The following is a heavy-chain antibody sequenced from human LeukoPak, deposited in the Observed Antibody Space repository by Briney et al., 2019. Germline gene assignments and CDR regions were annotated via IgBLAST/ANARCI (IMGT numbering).Heavy chain of an antibody. Sequence: SETLSLTCTVSGDSLNNHYWSWIRQPLGETLEWIGYIFGSGNTDYNPSLKSRVSMSLDTSRNQFSLTLSSVTAADTALYYCASRPPETTWYGVFDYWSQGILVTVSS. J-gene: IGHJ4*02. CDR1: GDSLNNHY. D-gene: IGHD3-10*01. CDR2: IFGSGNT. CDR3: ASRPPETTWYGVFDY. V-gene: IGHV4-4*09.